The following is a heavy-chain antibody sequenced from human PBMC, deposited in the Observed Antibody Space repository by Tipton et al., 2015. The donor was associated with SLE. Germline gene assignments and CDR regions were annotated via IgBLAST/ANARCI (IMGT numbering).Heavy chain of an antibody. D-gene: IGHD2-21*01. CDR3: ASLICGGDCYYYGMDV. CDR2: ISSSGSTI. CDR1: GFTFSSYE. J-gene: IGHJ6*02. V-gene: IGHV3-48*03. Sequence: QLVQSGGGVVQPGRSLRLSCAASGFTFSSYEMNWVRQAPGKGLEWVSCISSSGSTIYYADSVKGRFTISRDNAKNSLYLQMNSLRAEDTAVYYCASLICGGDCYYYGMDVWGQGTTVTVSS.